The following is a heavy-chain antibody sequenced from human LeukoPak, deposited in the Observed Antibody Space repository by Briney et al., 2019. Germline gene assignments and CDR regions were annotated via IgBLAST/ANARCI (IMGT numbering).Heavy chain of an antibody. J-gene: IGHJ4*02. CDR3: ARAMPGFDY. Sequence: GGSLRLSCAASGLTFSSYSMNWVRQAPGKGLEWVSYISSSSSTIYYADSVRGRFTISRDNAKNSLYLQMNSLRAEDTAVYYCARAMPGFDYWGQGTLVTVSS. D-gene: IGHD2-2*01. CDR2: ISSSSSTI. V-gene: IGHV3-48*04. CDR1: GLTFSSYS.